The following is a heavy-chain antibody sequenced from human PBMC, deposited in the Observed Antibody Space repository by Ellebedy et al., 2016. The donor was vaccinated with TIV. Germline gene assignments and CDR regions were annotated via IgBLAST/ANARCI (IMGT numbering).Heavy chain of an antibody. D-gene: IGHD2-15*01. V-gene: IGHV3-30*04. Sequence: GGSLRLSCAASGFTFSSYAMHWVRQAPGKGLKWVAVISYDGSNKYYADSVKGRFTISRDNSKNTLYLQMNSLRAEDTAVYYCASDIVVVVAATFDYWGQGTLVTVSS. CDR2: ISYDGSNK. J-gene: IGHJ4*02. CDR1: GFTFSSYA. CDR3: ASDIVVVVAATFDY.